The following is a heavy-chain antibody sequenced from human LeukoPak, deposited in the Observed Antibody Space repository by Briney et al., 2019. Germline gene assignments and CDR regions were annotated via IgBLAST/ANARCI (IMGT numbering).Heavy chain of an antibody. Sequence: GGSLRLSCAASGFTFSSYAMSWVRQAPRKGLEWVSAISGSGGSTYYADSVQGRFTISRDNAKNSLYLHLNSLRAEDTAVYYCARDRSWGFLYYWGQGTLVTVSS. CDR1: GFTFSSYA. V-gene: IGHV3-23*01. CDR2: ISGSGGST. J-gene: IGHJ4*02. CDR3: ARDRSWGFLYY. D-gene: IGHD3-16*01.